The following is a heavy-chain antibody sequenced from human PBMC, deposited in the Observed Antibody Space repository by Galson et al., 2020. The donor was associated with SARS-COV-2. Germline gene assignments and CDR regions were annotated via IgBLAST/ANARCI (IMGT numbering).Heavy chain of an antibody. CDR1: GYTLTELS. D-gene: IGHD3-9*01. Sequence: ASVKVSCKVSGYTLTELSMHWVRQAPGKGLEWIGGFDPADGETIYAQKFQGRVTMTEDTSTDTAYMELSSLRSEDTAVYYCATTTAITISDWFDSWGQGTLVTVSS. CDR3: ATTTAITISDWFDS. V-gene: IGHV1-24*01. CDR2: FDPADGET. J-gene: IGHJ5*01.